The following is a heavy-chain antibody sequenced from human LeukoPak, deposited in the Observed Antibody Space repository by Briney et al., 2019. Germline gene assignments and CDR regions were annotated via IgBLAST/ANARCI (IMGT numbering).Heavy chain of an antibody. J-gene: IGHJ4*02. D-gene: IGHD2-8*01. CDR1: GLTLSGYW. Sequence: GGSLRLSCSASGLTLSGYWMHWVRQIPGKGLVWVSRIDSDGSGTSYADSVKGRFTISRDDVKNMLYLQMNSLRVEDTGLYYCAKYAGPTPRTLDFWGQGTLVTVSS. V-gene: IGHV3-74*01. CDR3: AKYAGPTPRTLDF. CDR2: IDSDGSGT.